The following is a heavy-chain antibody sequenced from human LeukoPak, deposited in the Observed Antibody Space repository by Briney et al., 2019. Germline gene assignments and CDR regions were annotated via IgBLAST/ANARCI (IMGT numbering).Heavy chain of an antibody. CDR2: IYPGDSDT. CDR1: GYNFTNYW. J-gene: IGHJ4*02. V-gene: IGHV5-51*01. Sequence: GDSLKISCKGSGYNFTNYWIAWVRQMPGKGLEWMGIIYPGDSDTRYSPSFQGQVTISADKSISTAYLQWSSLRASDTAMYYCARTGNFDYWGQGTLVTVSS. D-gene: IGHD7-27*01. CDR3: ARTGNFDY.